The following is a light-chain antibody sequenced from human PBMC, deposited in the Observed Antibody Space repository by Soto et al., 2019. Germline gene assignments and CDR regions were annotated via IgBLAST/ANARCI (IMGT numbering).Light chain of an antibody. CDR1: QSVGSN. CDR2: GAS. Sequence: EILMTQSPDTRSVSPGERATLSCRASQSVGSNLAWYQKKPGQAPRLLIFGASTRATGIPARFSGSGSGTEFTLTISSLQSEDFAVYYCQQCDNWWTFGQGTKVDIK. J-gene: IGKJ1*01. V-gene: IGKV3-15*01. CDR3: QQCDNWWT.